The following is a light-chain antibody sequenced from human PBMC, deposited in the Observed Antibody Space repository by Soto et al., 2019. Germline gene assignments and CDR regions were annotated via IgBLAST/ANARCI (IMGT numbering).Light chain of an antibody. Sequence: EIVLTQYPGTLSLSPGERATLSCRASQTVRNNYLAWYQQKPGQAPRLLIYDASSRATGIPDRFSGGGSGTEFTLTISSLQPDDFATYYCQQYNSYSTFGQGTLLEIK. CDR3: QQYNSYST. V-gene: IGKV3-20*01. J-gene: IGKJ5*01. CDR2: DAS. CDR1: QTVRNNY.